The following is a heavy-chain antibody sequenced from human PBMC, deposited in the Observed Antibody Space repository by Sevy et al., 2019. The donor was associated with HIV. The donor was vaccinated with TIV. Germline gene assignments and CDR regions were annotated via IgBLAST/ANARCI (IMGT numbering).Heavy chain of an antibody. Sequence: GGSLRLSCSASGFTFSANWMNWVRQAPGKGLEWVANIKGDGSDKQYVDSVEGRFTISRDNAKNLLYLQMNSLRVEDTAVYYCAHETFGRSESWGQGTLVTVSS. J-gene: IGHJ4*02. CDR1: GFTFSANW. D-gene: IGHD3-16*01. CDR2: IKGDGSDK. V-gene: IGHV3-7*01. CDR3: AHETFGRSES.